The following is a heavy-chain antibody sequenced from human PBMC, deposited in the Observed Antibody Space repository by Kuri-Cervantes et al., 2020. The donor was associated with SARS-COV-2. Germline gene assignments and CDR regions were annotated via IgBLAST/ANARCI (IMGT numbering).Heavy chain of an antibody. V-gene: IGHV3-23*01. CDR1: GFTFSSYT. CDR3: AKSPVLLVRSLSWYFDL. J-gene: IGHJ2*01. CDR2: ISGNGGST. D-gene: IGHD3-10*01. Sequence: GGSLRLSCAASGFTFSSYTMSWVRQAPGKGLEWVSAISGNGGSTYYADSVKGRFTISRDNSKNTLYLQMNSLRADDTAVYYCAKSPVLLVRSLSWYFDLWGRGTLVTVSS.